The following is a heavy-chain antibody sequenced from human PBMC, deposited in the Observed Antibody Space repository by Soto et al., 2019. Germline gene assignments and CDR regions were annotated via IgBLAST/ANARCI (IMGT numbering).Heavy chain of an antibody. CDR1: GGSISTYNYY. V-gene: IGHV4-39*01. CDR3: ARRRTSYGMDV. J-gene: IGHJ6*02. Sequence: QLQLQESGPGLVKPSETLSLTCAVSGGSISTYNYYWGWIRQPPGKGLEWIGSIDYSGSTYYNPSLKGRVTISVAASKNQFSLKVSSGTAADTAVYYCARRRTSYGMDVWGQGTTVTVSS. CDR2: IDYSGST.